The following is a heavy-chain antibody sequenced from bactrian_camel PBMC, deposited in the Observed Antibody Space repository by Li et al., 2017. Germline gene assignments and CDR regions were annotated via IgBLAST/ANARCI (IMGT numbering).Heavy chain of an antibody. CDR3: AAGLRGGSWLVGMKFEH. CDR2: IYPHTGNR. V-gene: IGHV3-2*01. D-gene: IGHD6*01. CDR1: GPTYSGNC. J-gene: IGHJ4*01. Sequence: VQLVESGGGSVQAGGSLSLSCRNSGPTYSGNCMGWFRQAPGKQREKVAIIYPHTGNRFVADSVKDRFTISLDNATTTVLLEMNSLKPEDTAMYYCAAGLRGGSWLVGMKFEHWGQGTQVTVS.